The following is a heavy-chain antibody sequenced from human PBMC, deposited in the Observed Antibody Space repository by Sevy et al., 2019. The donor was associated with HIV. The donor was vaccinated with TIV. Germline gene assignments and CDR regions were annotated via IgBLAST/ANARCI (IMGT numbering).Heavy chain of an antibody. CDR3: ARTLYYYDSSGYYYGGVKGYYFDY. D-gene: IGHD3-22*01. V-gene: IGHV3-7*01. CDR1: GFTFSSYW. J-gene: IGHJ4*02. Sequence: GGSLRLSCAASGFTFSSYWMSWVRQAPGKGLEWVANIKQDGSEKYYVDPVKGRFTISRDNAKNSLYLQMNSLRAEDTAVYYCARTLYYYDSSGYYYGGVKGYYFDYWGQGTLVTVSS. CDR2: IKQDGSEK.